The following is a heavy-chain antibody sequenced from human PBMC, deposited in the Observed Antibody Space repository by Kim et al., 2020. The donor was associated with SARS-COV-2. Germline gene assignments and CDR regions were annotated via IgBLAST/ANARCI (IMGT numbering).Heavy chain of an antibody. V-gene: IGHV1-69*13. CDR1: GGTFSSYA. CDR2: IIPIFGTA. J-gene: IGHJ2*01. Sequence: SVKVSCKASGGTFSSYAISWVRQAPGQGLEWMGGIIPIFGTANYAQKFQGRVTITADESTSTAYMELSSLRSEDTAVYYCARLKTGTKSIDLWGRGTLVTVSS. D-gene: IGHD1-7*01. CDR3: ARLKTGTKSIDL.